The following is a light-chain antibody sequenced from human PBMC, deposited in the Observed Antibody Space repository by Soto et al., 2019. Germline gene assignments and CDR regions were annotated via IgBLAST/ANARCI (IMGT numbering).Light chain of an antibody. CDR3: ATWDDSLRGVL. J-gene: IGLJ2*01. CDR1: SSNIGAGNN. CDR2: RNH. Sequence: QPVLTQPPSVSGAPGQTVTISCTGSSSNIGAGNNVHWYQQLPGTAPKLLIYRNHNRPSGVPDRFSGSKSDTSASLAITGLQAEDEADYYCATWDDSLRGVLFGGGTKLTVL. V-gene: IGLV1-40*01.